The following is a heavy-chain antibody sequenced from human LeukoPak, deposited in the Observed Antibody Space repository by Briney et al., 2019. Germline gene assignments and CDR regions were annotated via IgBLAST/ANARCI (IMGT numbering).Heavy chain of an antibody. Sequence: GGSLRLSCAASGFTFSSYSMNWVRQAPGKGLEWVSYIGSRSSPIYYADSVKGRFTISRDNAKNSLYLQMNSLRAEDTAVYFCARGASGSYADAFDIWGQGTMVTVSS. CDR2: IGSRSSPI. D-gene: IGHD1-26*01. J-gene: IGHJ3*02. CDR3: ARGASGSYADAFDI. V-gene: IGHV3-48*01. CDR1: GFTFSSYS.